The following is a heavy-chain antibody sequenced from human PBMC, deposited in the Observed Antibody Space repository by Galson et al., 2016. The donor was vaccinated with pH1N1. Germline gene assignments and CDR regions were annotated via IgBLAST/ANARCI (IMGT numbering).Heavy chain of an antibody. J-gene: IGHJ4*02. V-gene: IGHV1-69*10. CDR2: IIPILGIT. CDR1: GGIFKSNA. D-gene: IGHD1-26*01. Sequence: SVKVSCKVSGGIFKSNAISWVRQAPGQGFEWMGGIIPILGITNYAQVFQGRVTLSADKSISTAYLQWSSLKASDTAIYYCATPRGSSSLAFDYWGQGTLVTVSS. CDR3: ATPRGSSSLAFDY.